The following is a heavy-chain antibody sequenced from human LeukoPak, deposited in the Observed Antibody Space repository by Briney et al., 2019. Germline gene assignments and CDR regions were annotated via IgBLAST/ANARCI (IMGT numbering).Heavy chain of an antibody. J-gene: IGHJ4*02. CDR3: ARRRSSSWTSVYYFDY. V-gene: IGHV4-61*05. D-gene: IGHD6-13*01. CDR1: GGSISGSSYY. CDR2: IYHSGST. Sequence: SETLSLTCTVSGGSISGSSYYWGWIRQPPGKGLEWIGYIYHSGSTNYNPSLKSRVTISVDTSKNQFSLKLSSVTAADTAVYYCARRRSSSWTSVYYFDYWGQGTLVTVSS.